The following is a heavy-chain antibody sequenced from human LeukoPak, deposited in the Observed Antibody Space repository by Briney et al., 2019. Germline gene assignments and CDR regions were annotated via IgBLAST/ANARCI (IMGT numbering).Heavy chain of an antibody. J-gene: IGHJ4*02. D-gene: IGHD3-22*01. Sequence: GGSLRLSCAASGFTFSDSAMHWIRQAPGKGPEWVAVVSYDGSNKYYADSVKGRFTISRDNSKNTLYLQMNSLRAEDTAVYYCARDRMAYYYDSSGYYSYFDYWGQGTLVTVSS. CDR1: GFTFSDSA. V-gene: IGHV3-30*07. CDR2: VSYDGSNK. CDR3: ARDRMAYYYDSSGYYSYFDY.